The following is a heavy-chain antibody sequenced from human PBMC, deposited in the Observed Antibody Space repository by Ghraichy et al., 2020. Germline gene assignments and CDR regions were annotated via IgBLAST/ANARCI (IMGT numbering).Heavy chain of an antibody. J-gene: IGHJ5*02. D-gene: IGHD2-15*01. CDR2: IHYSATP. CDR3: GRHFDAGCISSGGNFYSWTGWFER. Sequence: SETLSLTCTVSGVSISGSTYYWACIGQPPGKGLESIATIHYSATPYYSPSLKRRVTISVDTSKNQFSLELKSMTAADTAVYSCGRHFDAGCISSGGNFYSWTGWFERWGQG. CDR1: GVSISGSTYY. V-gene: IGHV4-39*01.